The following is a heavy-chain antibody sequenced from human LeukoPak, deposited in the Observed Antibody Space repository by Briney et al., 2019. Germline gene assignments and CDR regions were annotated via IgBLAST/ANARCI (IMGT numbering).Heavy chain of an antibody. Sequence: SETLSLTCAVYGGSFSGYYWSWIRQPPGKGLEWTGEINHSGSTNYNPSLKSRVTISVDTSKNQFSLKLSSVTAADTAVYYCARDSPGIPDAFDIWGQGTMVTVSS. CDR3: ARDSPGIPDAFDI. D-gene: IGHD6-13*01. J-gene: IGHJ3*02. V-gene: IGHV4-34*01. CDR2: INHSGST. CDR1: GGSFSGYY.